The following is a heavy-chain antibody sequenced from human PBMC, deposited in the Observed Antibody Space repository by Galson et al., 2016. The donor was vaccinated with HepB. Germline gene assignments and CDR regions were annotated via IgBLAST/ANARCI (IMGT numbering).Heavy chain of an antibody. V-gene: IGHV3-69-1*01. CDR3: ASCSGSGSYSCSYFDH. D-gene: IGHD3-10*01. Sequence: SLRLSCAASGFVFSNFGLSWVRQAPGKGLEWVASISTRRTTYYSDSVQGRFTISRDNAKNSLYLQMNSLRAEDTAVYYCASCSGSGSYSCSYFDHWGQGTLVTVSS. J-gene: IGHJ4*02. CDR1: GFVFSNFG. CDR2: ISTRRTT.